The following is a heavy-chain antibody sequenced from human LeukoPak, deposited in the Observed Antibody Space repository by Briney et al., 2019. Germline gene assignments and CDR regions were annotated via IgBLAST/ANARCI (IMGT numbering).Heavy chain of an antibody. CDR2: IYYSGST. J-gene: IGHJ3*02. CDR3: ARPHCSSTSCYTSDAFDI. CDR1: GGSISSSSYY. V-gene: IGHV4-39*01. Sequence: SETLSLTCTVSGGSISSSSYYWGWIRQPPGKGLEWIVSIYYSGSTYYNPSLKSRVTISVDTSKNQFSLKLSSVNAADTAVYYCARPHCSSTSCYTSDAFDIWGQGTMVTVSS. D-gene: IGHD2-2*02.